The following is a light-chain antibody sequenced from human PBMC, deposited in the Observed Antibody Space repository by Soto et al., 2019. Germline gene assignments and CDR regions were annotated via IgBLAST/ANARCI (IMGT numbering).Light chain of an antibody. CDR2: GNT. Sequence: QSVLTQPPSVSGAPGQRVTISCTGTSSNFGAGYDVHWYQQLPGTAPKVLIYGNTNRPSGVPDRFSGSKSGTSASLAITGLQAEDEADYYCQSYDRSLGGYVFGTGTKLTVL. CDR1: SSNFGAGYD. CDR3: QSYDRSLGGYV. V-gene: IGLV1-40*01. J-gene: IGLJ1*01.